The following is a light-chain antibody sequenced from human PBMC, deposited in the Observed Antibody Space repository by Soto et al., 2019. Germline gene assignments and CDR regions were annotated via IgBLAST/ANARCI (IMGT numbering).Light chain of an antibody. J-gene: IGKJ1*01. V-gene: IGKV3-11*01. Sequence: EIVLTQSPSPLALSPGERATLSCRASQSVSSYLAWYQQKPGQAPRLLIFDASNRAAGIPVRCSGSGSGTDFTLTINSLEPEDFAIYYCQQRADWPWTCGQGTKVDIK. CDR3: QQRADWPWT. CDR1: QSVSSY. CDR2: DAS.